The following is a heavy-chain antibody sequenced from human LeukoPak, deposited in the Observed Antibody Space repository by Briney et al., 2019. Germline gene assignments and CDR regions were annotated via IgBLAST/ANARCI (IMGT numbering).Heavy chain of an antibody. D-gene: IGHD6-25*01. Sequence: GGSLRLSCAASGFTFSNYWMHWVRQAPGKGLVWVSRINSDGSSTSYADSVKGRFTISRDNAKSTLYLQMNSLRAEDTAVYYCARLGSQGGVAALDYWGQGTLVTVSS. CDR3: ARLGSQGGVAALDY. V-gene: IGHV3-74*01. CDR1: GFTFSNYW. CDR2: INSDGSST. J-gene: IGHJ4*02.